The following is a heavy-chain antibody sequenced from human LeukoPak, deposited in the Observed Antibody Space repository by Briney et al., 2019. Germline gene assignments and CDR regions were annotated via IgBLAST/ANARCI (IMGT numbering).Heavy chain of an antibody. D-gene: IGHD3-16*01. J-gene: IGHJ2*01. CDR1: GGSISSYY. Sequence: PSETLSLTCTVSGGSISSYYWSWIRQPPGKGLEWIGYIYYSGSGSTNYNPSLKSRVTISVDTSKNQFSLKLSSVTAAGTAVYYCAREGLGIPLQTDWYFDLWGRGTLVTVSS. CDR2: IYYSGSGST. CDR3: AREGLGIPLQTDWYFDL. V-gene: IGHV4-59*01.